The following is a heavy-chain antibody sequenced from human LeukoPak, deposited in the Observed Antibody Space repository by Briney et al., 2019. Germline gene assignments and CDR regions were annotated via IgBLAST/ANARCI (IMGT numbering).Heavy chain of an antibody. D-gene: IGHD3-16*01. CDR3: ATSWGPDTSAFRWGRGGMDV. CDR2: ISKSGDHT. J-gene: IGHJ6*02. Sequence: GGSLRLSCAVSGFTFNNYAMSWVRQAPGKGLEWVSAISKSGDHTYYAASAKGRFTIYRDNSKNTQYLQMNSLRAEDTAVYYCATSWGPDTSAFRWGRGGMDVWGQGTTVIVS. CDR1: GFTFNNYA. V-gene: IGHV3-23*01.